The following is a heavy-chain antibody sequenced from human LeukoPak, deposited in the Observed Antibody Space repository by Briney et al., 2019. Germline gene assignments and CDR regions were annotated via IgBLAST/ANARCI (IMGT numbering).Heavy chain of an antibody. CDR1: GFTFSSYW. CDR3: AIDVEGSGSL. D-gene: IGHD3-10*01. J-gene: IGHJ4*02. CDR2: INEHGSIT. Sequence: GGSLRLSCAASGFTFSSYWMHWVRQVPGKGLVWVARINEHGSITDYADSVKDRFTVSRDNAWKTLYLQMNSLRAQDMAVYFCAIDVEGSGSLWGQEPLITFSS. V-gene: IGHV3-74*01.